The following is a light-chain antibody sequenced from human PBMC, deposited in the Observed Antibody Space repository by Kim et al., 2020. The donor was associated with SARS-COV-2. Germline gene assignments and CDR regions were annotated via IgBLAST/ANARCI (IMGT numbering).Light chain of an antibody. J-gene: IGKJ4*01. CDR2: AAS. CDR1: QSISSY. Sequence: SASVGERVTITCRASQSISSYLNWYQQKPGKAPKLLIYAASSLQSGVPSRFSGSGSGTDFTLTISSLQPEDFATYYCQQSYSTPLTFGGGTKLEI. V-gene: IGKV1-39*01. CDR3: QQSYSTPLT.